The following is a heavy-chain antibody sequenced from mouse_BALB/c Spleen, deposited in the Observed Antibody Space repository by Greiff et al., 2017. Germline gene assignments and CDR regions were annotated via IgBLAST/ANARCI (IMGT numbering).Heavy chain of an antibody. CDR1: GYSFTGYF. CDR2: INPYNGDT. Sequence: VQLKESGPELVKPGASVKISCKASGYSFTGYFMNWVMQSHGKSLEWIGRINPYNGDTFYNQKFKGKATLTVDKSSSTAHMELRSLASEDSAVYYCAYYGSSYGFDYWGQGTTLTVSS. V-gene: IGHV1-20*02. D-gene: IGHD1-1*01. J-gene: IGHJ2*01. CDR3: AYYGSSYGFDY.